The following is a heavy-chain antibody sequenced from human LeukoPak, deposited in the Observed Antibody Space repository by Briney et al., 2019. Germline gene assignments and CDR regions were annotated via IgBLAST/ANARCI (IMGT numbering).Heavy chain of an antibody. D-gene: IGHD1-26*01. V-gene: IGHV1-2*02. CDR3: ARARELTTTTRYYYMDV. CDR2: INPNSGGT. Sequence: ASAKVSCKASGYTFTGYYMHWVRQAPGQGLEWMGWINPNSGGTNCAQKFQGRVTMTRDTSISTAYMELSRLRSDDTAVYYCARARELTTTTRYYYMDVWGKGTTVTISS. J-gene: IGHJ6*03. CDR1: GYTFTGYY.